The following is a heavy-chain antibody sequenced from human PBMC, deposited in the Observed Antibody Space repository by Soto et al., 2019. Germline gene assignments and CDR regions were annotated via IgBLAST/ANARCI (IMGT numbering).Heavy chain of an antibody. CDR1: GGAISGYY. CDR3: ARGQRFSDWFDP. V-gene: IGHV4-4*07. J-gene: IGHJ5*02. Sequence: SETLSLTCTVSGGAISGYYWTWIRQPAGKGLEWIGRIYSSGTTKYNPSLQSRLNMSLDTSKNQFSLRLTSVTAADTAVYYCARGQRFSDWFDPWGQGTLVTVSS. D-gene: IGHD3-3*01. CDR2: IYSSGTT.